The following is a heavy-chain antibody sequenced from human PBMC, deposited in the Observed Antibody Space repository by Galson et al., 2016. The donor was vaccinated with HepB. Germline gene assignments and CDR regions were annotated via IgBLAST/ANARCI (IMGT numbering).Heavy chain of an antibody. CDR2: INNDGSTT. D-gene: IGHD3-10*01. Sequence: SLRLSCAASGFTLSLYWMHWVRQAPGKGLVWVACINNDGSTTSYADSVKGRYTISRDNAESTLYLQMNSLRAEDSAVYYCARLVILVRGSTYADYWGQGTPVTVSS. J-gene: IGHJ4*02. CDR1: GFTLSLYW. CDR3: ARLVILVRGSTYADY. V-gene: IGHV3-74*01.